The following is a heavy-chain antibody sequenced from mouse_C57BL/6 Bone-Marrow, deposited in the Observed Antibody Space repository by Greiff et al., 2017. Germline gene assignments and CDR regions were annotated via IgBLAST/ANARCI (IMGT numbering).Heavy chain of an antibody. CDR2: IDPETGGT. CDR3: TQIYYGYDVFAY. J-gene: IGHJ3*01. CDR1: GYTFTDYE. V-gene: IGHV1-15*01. D-gene: IGHD2-2*01. Sequence: QVQLQQSGAELVRPGASVTLSCKASGYTFTDYEMHWVKQTPVHGLEWIGAIDPETGGTAYNQKFKGKAILTADKSSSTSYMELRSLTSEDSAVYCCTQIYYGYDVFAYWGRGTLVTVSA.